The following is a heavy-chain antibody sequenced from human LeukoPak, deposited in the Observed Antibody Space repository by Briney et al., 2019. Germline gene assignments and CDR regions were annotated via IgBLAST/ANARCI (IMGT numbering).Heavy chain of an antibody. V-gene: IGHV3-9*01. CDR1: GFTFDDYA. CDR2: ISWNSGSI. CDR3: AKDSARAYYDSSGYYSPAYFDY. Sequence: GGSLRLSCAASGFTFDDYAMHWVRQAPGKGLEGVSGISWNSGSIGYADSVKGRFTISRDNAKNSLYLQMNSLRAEDTALYYCAKDSARAYYDSSGYYSPAYFDYWGQGTLVTVSS. J-gene: IGHJ4*02. D-gene: IGHD3-22*01.